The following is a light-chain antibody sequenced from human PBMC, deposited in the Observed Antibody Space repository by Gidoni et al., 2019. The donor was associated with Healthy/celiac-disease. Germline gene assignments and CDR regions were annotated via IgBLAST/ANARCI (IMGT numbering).Light chain of an antibody. CDR2: WAS. V-gene: IGKV4-1*01. CDR1: QSVLYSSNNKNY. Sequence: DIVMPQSPDSLAVSLGERATINCKSSQSVLYSSNNKNYLAWYQQKPGQPPKLLIYWASTRESGVPDRFSGSGYGTDFTLTISSLQAEEVAVYCCQQYYSTPPWTFGQGTKVEIK. J-gene: IGKJ1*01. CDR3: QQYYSTPPWT.